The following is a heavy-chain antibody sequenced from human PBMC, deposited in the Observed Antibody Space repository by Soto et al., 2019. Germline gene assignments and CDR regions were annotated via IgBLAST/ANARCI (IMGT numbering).Heavy chain of an antibody. J-gene: IGHJ4*02. D-gene: IGHD2-2*01. CDR3: AKDRGGDCPDKSCYFGADY. V-gene: IGHV3-30*18. CDR1: GFPFSPYG. Sequence: GGSPPLFCEGSGFPFSPYGTHWVRQAPGKGLDCVAVISYSGSSHYYAASVEGRFTISRENSKNTLSLHMDRLRVEDTAVYYCAKDRGGDCPDKSCYFGADYWGQGTTFTVSS. CDR2: ISYSGSSH.